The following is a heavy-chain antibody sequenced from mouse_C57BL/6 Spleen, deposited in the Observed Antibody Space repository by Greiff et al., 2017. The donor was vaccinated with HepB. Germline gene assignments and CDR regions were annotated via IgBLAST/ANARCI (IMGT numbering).Heavy chain of an antibody. J-gene: IGHJ3*01. V-gene: IGHV1-15*01. D-gene: IGHD1-2*01. CDR1: GYTFTDYE. CDR3: TRDELRPSFAY. Sequence: VQLQQSGAELVRPGASVTMSCKASGYTFTDYEMNWVKQTPVHGLDWIGAIDPETGGTAYNQKFKGKAILTADKSSSTAYMQLRSMTSEDSAVYYCTRDELRPSFAYWGQGTLVTVSA. CDR2: IDPETGGT.